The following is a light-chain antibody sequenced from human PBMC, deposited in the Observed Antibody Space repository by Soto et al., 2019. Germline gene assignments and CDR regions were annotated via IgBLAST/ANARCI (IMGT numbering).Light chain of an antibody. Sequence: QSVLTQPPSVSAAPGQKVTISCSGSSSNIGNNYVSWYQQLPGTAPKLLIYDNNKRPSGIPDRCSGSKSDTSATLDITGLNTGDEADYYFGTWDTSLSAEVVFGGGTKLTVL. CDR2: DNN. V-gene: IGLV1-51*01. J-gene: IGLJ2*01. CDR3: GTWDTSLSAEVV. CDR1: SSNIGNNY.